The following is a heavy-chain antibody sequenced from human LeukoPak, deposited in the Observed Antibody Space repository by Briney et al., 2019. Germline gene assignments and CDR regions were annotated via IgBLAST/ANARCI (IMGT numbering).Heavy chain of an antibody. V-gene: IGHV3-30*18. CDR2: ISYDGSNK. Sequence: RSLRLSCAASGFTFSSFGLQWVRQAPGKGLEWVAVISYDGSNKYYADSVKGRFTISRDNSKNTLYLQMNSLRAEDTAVYYCAKLPTVTTDFDYWGQGTLVTVSS. CDR1: GFTFSSFG. CDR3: AKLPTVTTDFDY. D-gene: IGHD4-17*01. J-gene: IGHJ4*02.